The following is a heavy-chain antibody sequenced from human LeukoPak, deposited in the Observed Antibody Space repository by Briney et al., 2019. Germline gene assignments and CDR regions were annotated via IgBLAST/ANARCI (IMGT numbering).Heavy chain of an antibody. D-gene: IGHD3/OR15-3a*01. Sequence: SETLSLTCTVSGGSISSYYWSWIRQPPGKGLEWIGYIYYSGSTNYNPSLKSRVTISVDTSKNRFALNLRSVTAADTAVYYCARLWDYIYAEYWGQGTLVTVSS. J-gene: IGHJ4*02. V-gene: IGHV4-59*08. CDR2: IYYSGST. CDR3: ARLWDYIYAEY. CDR1: GGSISSYY.